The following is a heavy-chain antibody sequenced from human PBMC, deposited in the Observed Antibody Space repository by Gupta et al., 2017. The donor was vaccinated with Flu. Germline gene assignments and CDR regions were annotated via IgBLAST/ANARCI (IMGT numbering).Heavy chain of an antibody. D-gene: IGHD2-2*01. CDR2: IASDGSHK. Sequence: QMQLVESGGGGVPFGTFLRLSCAASGFTFGSYCMHWVRQAQGKGLEWVADIASDGSHKDYAESGRGRFTISRDNSKNTLSLEMDSLRVEDTAVYYCAKDGPWTSSCPYYCYYMDVWGKGTTVTVSS. CDR1: GFTFGSYC. V-gene: IGHV3-30*18. CDR3: AKDGPWTSSCPYYCYYMDV. J-gene: IGHJ6*03.